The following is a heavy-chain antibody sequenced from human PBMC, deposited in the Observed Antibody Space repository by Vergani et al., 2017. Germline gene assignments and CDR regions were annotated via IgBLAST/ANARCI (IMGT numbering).Heavy chain of an antibody. CDR2: VYTSGMT. V-gene: IGHV4-61*02. D-gene: IGHD3-10*01. CDR3: ARELSYSYCSGRYDYNPYYYERMDV. CDR1: GGSINTGAYY. Sequence: QVQLQESGPRLVRPSQTLSLTCTVSGGSINTGAYYWSWIRQPAGKGLEWIGRVYTSGMTNYNPSLKSRVTILVDRSKSQLSLKLTSVTAGDTAVYFFARELSYSYCSGRYDYNPYYYERMDVWAPGTTVTVSS. J-gene: IGHJ6*02.